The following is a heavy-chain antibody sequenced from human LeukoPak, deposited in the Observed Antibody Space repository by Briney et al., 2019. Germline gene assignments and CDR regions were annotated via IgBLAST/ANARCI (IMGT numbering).Heavy chain of an antibody. Sequence: GGSLRLSCAASGFTFSSYAMSWVRLALGKGLEWVSGISGSGGSTNYADSVKGRFTISRDNSKNTLYLQMNSLRAEDTAEYYCAKTNSARYFDYWGQGTLVTVSS. CDR3: AKTNSARYFDY. CDR2: ISGSGGST. CDR1: GFTFSSYA. J-gene: IGHJ4*02. V-gene: IGHV3-23*01. D-gene: IGHD4-11*01.